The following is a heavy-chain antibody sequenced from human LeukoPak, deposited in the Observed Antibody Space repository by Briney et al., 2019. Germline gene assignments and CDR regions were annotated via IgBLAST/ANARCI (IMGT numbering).Heavy chain of an antibody. Sequence: SGTLSLTCTVSGGSISSYCWTWIRQPPGKGLEWIGYIYYSGSTNHNPSLKSRVTISVDTSKNQFSLKLSSVTAADTAVYYCARSRGYDYHFDYWGQGTLVTVSS. J-gene: IGHJ4*02. CDR1: GGSISSYC. CDR2: IYYSGST. D-gene: IGHD5-12*01. CDR3: ARSRGYDYHFDY. V-gene: IGHV4-59*01.